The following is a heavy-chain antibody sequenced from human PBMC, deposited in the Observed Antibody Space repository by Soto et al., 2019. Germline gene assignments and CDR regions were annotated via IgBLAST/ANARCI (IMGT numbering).Heavy chain of an antibody. CDR1: GFTVSSNY. CDR3: ERSYSSGWKTNWYCDL. J-gene: IGHJ2*01. CDR2: IYSGGST. V-gene: IGHV3-53*04. D-gene: IGHD6-19*01. Sequence: EVQLVESGGGLVQPGGSLRLSCAASGFTVSSNYMSWVRQAPGKGLEWVSVIYSGGSTYYADSVKGRFTISRHNSKNTRYLQMNSLRAEDTAVYYCERSYSSGWKTNWYCDLWGRGTLVTVSS.